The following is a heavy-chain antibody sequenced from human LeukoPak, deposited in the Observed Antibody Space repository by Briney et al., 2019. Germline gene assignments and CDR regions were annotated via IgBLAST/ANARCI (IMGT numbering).Heavy chain of an antibody. D-gene: IGHD5/OR15-5a*01. CDR3: ARDYRVYSYYYYGMDV. V-gene: IGHV1-18*01. CDR2: ISAYNGNT. CDR1: GYTFTTYG. Sequence: GASVKVSCKASGYTFTTYGVSWVRQAPGQGLEWMGWISAYNGNTYHAQNLQGRVTMTTDTSTSTAYMELRSLTSDDTALYYCARDYRVYSYYYYGMDVWGQGTTVTVSS. J-gene: IGHJ6*02.